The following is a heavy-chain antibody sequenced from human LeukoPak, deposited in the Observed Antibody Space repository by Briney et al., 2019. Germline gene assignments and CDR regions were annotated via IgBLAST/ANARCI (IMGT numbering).Heavy chain of an antibody. CDR3: AKDVYDYGSGSPEY. V-gene: IGHV3-53*01. CDR1: GFTVSSNY. D-gene: IGHD3-10*01. Sequence: GGSLRLSCAASGFTVSSNYMSWVRQAPGKGLEWVSVIYSGGSTYYADSVKGRFTISRDNSKNTLYLQMNSLRAEDTAVYYCAKDVYDYGSGSPEYWGQGTLVTVSS. J-gene: IGHJ4*02. CDR2: IYSGGST.